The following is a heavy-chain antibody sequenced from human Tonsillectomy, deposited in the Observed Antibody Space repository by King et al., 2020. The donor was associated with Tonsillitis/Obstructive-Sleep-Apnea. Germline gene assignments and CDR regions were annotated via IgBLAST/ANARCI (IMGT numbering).Heavy chain of an antibody. CDR3: AREGGYCSSTSCYYYYMDV. CDR2: INHSGST. Sequence: VQLQQWGAGLLKPSETLFLTCAVYGGSFSGYYWSWIRQPPGKGLEWIGEINHSGSTNYNPSLKSRVTISVDTSKNQFSLKLSSVTAADTAVYYCAREGGYCSSTSCYYYYMDVWGKGTTVTVSS. J-gene: IGHJ6*03. CDR1: GGSFSGYY. V-gene: IGHV4-34*01. D-gene: IGHD2-2*01.